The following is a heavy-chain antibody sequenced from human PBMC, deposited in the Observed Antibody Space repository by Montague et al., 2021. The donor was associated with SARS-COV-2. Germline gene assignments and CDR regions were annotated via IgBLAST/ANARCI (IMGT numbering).Heavy chain of an antibody. V-gene: IGHV3-7*01. J-gene: IGHJ4*02. Sequence: SLRLSCAASGFTFSSYWMSLFRQAPVKGLEWVANIKQDGSDKYYWDSVKGRFTISRDNARNSLYLQMNSLRAEDTAVYYCARIDCSSISCPFDYWGQGTLVTVSS. D-gene: IGHD2-2*01. CDR3: ARIDCSSISCPFDY. CDR2: IKQDGSDK. CDR1: GFTFSSYW.